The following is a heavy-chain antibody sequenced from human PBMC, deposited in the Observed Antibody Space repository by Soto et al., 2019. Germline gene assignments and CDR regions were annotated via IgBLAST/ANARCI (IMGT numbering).Heavy chain of an antibody. CDR2: IYYSGST. V-gene: IGHV4-59*01. J-gene: IGHJ4*02. CDR1: GGSISSYY. Sequence: SETLSLTCTVSGGSISSYYWSWIRQPPGKGLEWIGYIYYSGSTNYNPSLKSRVTISVDTSKNQFSLKLSSVTAADTAVYYCAGESNLGYCGQGTLVTVSS. CDR3: AGESNLGY.